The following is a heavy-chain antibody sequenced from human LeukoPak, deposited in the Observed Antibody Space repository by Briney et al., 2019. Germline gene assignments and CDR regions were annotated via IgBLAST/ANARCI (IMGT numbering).Heavy chain of an antibody. V-gene: IGHV4-4*02. CDR1: GASISSNNW. J-gene: IGHJ4*02. D-gene: IGHD3-10*01. Sequence: SETLSLTCAVSGASISSNNWWSWVRQPPGKGLEWIGEIFHRGTTNYNPSLTSRVTISVDKSKNQFSLILSSVTAADTAVYYCASELLNPFDYWGQGTLVTVSS. CDR2: IFHRGTT. CDR3: ASELLNPFDY.